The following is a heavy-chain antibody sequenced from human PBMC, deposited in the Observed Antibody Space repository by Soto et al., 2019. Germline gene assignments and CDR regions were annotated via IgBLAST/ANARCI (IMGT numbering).Heavy chain of an antibody. D-gene: IGHD3-22*01. V-gene: IGHV4-34*01. Sequence: SETRSLTCGVYGGYFSGYYWSWIRQPPGKGLEWIGEINHSGSTNYNPSLKSRVTISVDTSKNQFSLKLSSVTAADTAVYYCARGAHRRYYYDSSGSYYYYYGMDVWGQGTTVTVSS. J-gene: IGHJ6*02. CDR2: INHSGST. CDR3: ARGAHRRYYYDSSGSYYYYYGMDV. CDR1: GGYFSGYY.